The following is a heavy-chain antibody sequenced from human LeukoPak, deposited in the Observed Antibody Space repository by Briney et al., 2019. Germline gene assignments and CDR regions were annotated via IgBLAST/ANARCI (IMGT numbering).Heavy chain of an antibody. Sequence: GGSLSLSCAASGFTFSNYAMSWVRQAPGKGLEWGSTIRGGRISTYYRDSANGRFTISRDNSKSTLYLQMNSLRAEDTAVYYCPRQSYASGWNPFHYWGQGILVTVPS. D-gene: IGHD6-19*01. CDR2: IRGGRIST. V-gene: IGHV3-23*01. CDR3: PRQSYASGWNPFHY. CDR1: GFTFSNYA. J-gene: IGHJ4*02.